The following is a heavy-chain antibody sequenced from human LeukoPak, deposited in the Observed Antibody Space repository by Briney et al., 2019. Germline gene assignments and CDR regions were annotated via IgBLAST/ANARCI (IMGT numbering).Heavy chain of an antibody. CDR1: GGSISSGGYY. Sequence: PSETLSLTCTVSGGSISSGGYYWSWIRQHPGKGLEWIGYIYYTGSANYNPSLKSRVTISVDTSKNQFSLKLSSVTAADTAVYYCARHSSYYDSSDYYSFDYWGQGTLVTVSS. D-gene: IGHD3-22*01. V-gene: IGHV4-61*08. J-gene: IGHJ4*02. CDR2: IYYTGSA. CDR3: ARHSSYYDSSDYYSFDY.